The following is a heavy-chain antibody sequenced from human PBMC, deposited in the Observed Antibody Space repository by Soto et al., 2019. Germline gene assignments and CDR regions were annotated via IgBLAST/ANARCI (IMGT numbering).Heavy chain of an antibody. CDR1: GFTFSRYS. CDR2: ISSSSSCI. V-gene: IGHV3-21*01. Sequence: EVQLVESGGGLVKPGGSLRLSCAASGFTFSRYSMNWVRQAPGKGLEWVSSISSSSSCIYYADSVRGRFTISRDNAKNSLYLQVNSLRAADTAVYYCARAGVLDTVTTYYFQHWGQGTLVTVSS. J-gene: IGHJ1*01. D-gene: IGHD4-17*01. CDR3: ARAGVLDTVTTYYFQH.